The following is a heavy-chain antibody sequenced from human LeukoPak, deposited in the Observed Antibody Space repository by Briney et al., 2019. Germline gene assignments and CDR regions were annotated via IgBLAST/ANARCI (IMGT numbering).Heavy chain of an antibody. J-gene: IGHJ4*02. D-gene: IGHD3-10*01. CDR2: IIPIFGTA. V-gene: IGHV1-69*01. CDR3: AILLWFGELDY. Sequence: ASVKVSCKASGGTFSSYAISWVRQAPGQGLEWMGGIIPIFGTANYAQKFQGRVTITADESTSTAYMELSSLSSEDTAVYYCAILLWFGELDYWGQGPLVTVSS. CDR1: GGTFSSYA.